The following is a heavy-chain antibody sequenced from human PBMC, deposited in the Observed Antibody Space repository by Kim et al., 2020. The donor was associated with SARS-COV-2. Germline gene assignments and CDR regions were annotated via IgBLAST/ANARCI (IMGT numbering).Heavy chain of an antibody. Sequence: NPSLKSRVTISVDTSKNQFSMKLSSVTAADTAVYYCARIGYRYYYYGMDVWGQGTTVTVSS. CDR3: ARIGYRYYYYGMDV. J-gene: IGHJ6*02. D-gene: IGHD5-18*01. V-gene: IGHV4-34*01.